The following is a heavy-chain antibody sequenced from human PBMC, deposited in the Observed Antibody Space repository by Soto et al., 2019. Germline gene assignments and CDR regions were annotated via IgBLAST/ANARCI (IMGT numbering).Heavy chain of an antibody. V-gene: IGHV1-2*02. CDR2: VNPNIGDA. CDR1: GYAFTDYF. CDR3: MATGIADRRY. D-gene: IGHD6-6*01. J-gene: IGHJ4*02. Sequence: ASVKVSCKTSGYAFTDYFLHWVRQAPGQGLEWMGWVNPNIGDANYAQKFQGRVTMTRDTSISTAYMELSRLNSVDTAVYYCMATGIADRRYWGQGTLVTVSS.